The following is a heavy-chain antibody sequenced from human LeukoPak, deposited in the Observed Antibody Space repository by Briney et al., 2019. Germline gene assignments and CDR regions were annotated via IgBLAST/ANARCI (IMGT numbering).Heavy chain of an antibody. CDR3: AKCSGGSCYYFDY. J-gene: IGHJ4*02. V-gene: IGHV3-30*02. D-gene: IGHD2-15*01. CDR1: GFTFSSYG. Sequence: GGSLRLSCAASGFTFSSYGMHWVRQAPGKGLEWVAFIRYDGSNKYYADSVKGRFTISRDNSKNTLYLQMNGLRAEDTAVYYCAKCSGGSCYYFDYWGQGTLVTVSS. CDR2: IRYDGSNK.